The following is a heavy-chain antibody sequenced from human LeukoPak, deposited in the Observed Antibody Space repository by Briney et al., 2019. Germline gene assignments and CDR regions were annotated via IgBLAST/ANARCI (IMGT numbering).Heavy chain of an antibody. V-gene: IGHV3-66*01. D-gene: IGHD3-22*01. CDR3: ARGHSSGYYYGLDY. Sequence: GGSLRLSCAASGFTVSSNYMSWVRQAPGKGLEWVSVIYSGGSTYYADSVKGRFTISRDNSKNTLYLQMNSLRAEDTAVYYCARGHSSGYYYGLDYWGQGTLVTVSS. CDR2: IYSGGST. CDR1: GFTVSSNY. J-gene: IGHJ4*02.